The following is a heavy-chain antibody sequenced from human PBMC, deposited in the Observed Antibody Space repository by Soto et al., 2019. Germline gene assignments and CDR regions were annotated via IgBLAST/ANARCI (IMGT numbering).Heavy chain of an antibody. CDR1: GGSISSGDYY. CDR3: ARGYYYGSGINWFDP. Sequence: SETLSLTCTVSGGSISSGDYYWSWIRQPPGKGLEWIGYIYYSGSTYYNPSLKSRVTISVDTSKNQFSLKLSSVTAADTAVYYCARGYYYGSGINWFDPWGQGTLVTVSS. V-gene: IGHV4-30-4*01. D-gene: IGHD3-10*01. J-gene: IGHJ5*02. CDR2: IYYSGST.